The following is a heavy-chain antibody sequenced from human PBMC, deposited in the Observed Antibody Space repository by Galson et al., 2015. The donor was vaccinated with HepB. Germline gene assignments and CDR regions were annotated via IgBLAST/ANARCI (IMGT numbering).Heavy chain of an antibody. D-gene: IGHD3-3*01. V-gene: IGHV5-51*01. CDR3: ARQSSYDFWSGYHTGAFDF. Sequence: QSGAEVKKPGESLRISCKGSGYRFTDYWIGWVRQMPGKGLEWMGIIYPGDSDTRYSPSFRGQVTISADKSIRTAYLQWSSLKASDTAMYYCARQSSYDFWSGYHTGAFDFWGQGTMVTVSS. CDR1: GYRFTDYW. CDR2: IYPGDSDT. J-gene: IGHJ3*01.